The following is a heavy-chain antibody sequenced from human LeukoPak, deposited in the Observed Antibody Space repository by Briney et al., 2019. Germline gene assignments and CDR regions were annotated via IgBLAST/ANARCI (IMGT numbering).Heavy chain of an antibody. CDR1: GFTLTTYW. Sequence: GGSLRLSCAASGFTLTTYWMHWVRQAPGKGLVWVSRINSDGGRTNYADSVRGRFTISKDNAKNTLSLQMNSLRAEDTAVYYCAREGSDYDDAFDIWGQGTMVTVSS. J-gene: IGHJ3*02. CDR2: INSDGGRT. V-gene: IGHV3-74*01. D-gene: IGHD5-12*01. CDR3: AREGSDYDDAFDI.